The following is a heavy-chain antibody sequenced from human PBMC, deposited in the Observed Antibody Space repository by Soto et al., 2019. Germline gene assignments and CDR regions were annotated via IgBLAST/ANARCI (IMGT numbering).Heavy chain of an antibody. D-gene: IGHD2-21*02. CDR3: TKRQSGNFGPFDS. CDR2: ISGSGANT. J-gene: IGHJ4*02. CDR1: GFSISSDA. V-gene: IGHV3-23*01. Sequence: GGSLRLSCAASGFSISSDAMSWVRQAPGKGLEWVSGISGSGANTNYADSVKGRFAISIDNSKNTLYLQMSSLRAEDTAVYYCTKRQSGNFGPFDSWGQGTLVTVSS.